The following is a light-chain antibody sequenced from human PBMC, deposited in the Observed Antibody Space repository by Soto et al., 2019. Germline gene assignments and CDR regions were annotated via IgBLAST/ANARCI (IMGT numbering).Light chain of an antibody. J-gene: IGKJ2*01. CDR1: QRVTSNY. CDR2: GAS. CDR3: HHYHDWPPYN. Sequence: EMVLTQSPDTLSLSPGERAALSCRASQRVTSNYLAWYQKKPDQAPRLLIYGASIRANGIPDRFSGSGSGTDFSLTISRLEPEDFAVYYCHHYHDWPPYNFGQGTKLEIK. V-gene: IGKV3-20*01.